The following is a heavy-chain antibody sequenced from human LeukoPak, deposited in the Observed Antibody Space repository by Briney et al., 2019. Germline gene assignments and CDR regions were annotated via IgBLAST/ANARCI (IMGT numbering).Heavy chain of an antibody. V-gene: IGHV3-48*03. CDR1: GFTFSSYE. Sequence: PGGSLRLSSAASGFTFSSYEMNWVSQAPGKGLEWVSYISSSSSTIYYADSVKGRFTISRDNAKNSLYLQMNSLRAEDTAVYYCASVYGSGSQGVFDYWGQGTLVTVSS. D-gene: IGHD3-10*01. CDR2: ISSSSSTI. J-gene: IGHJ4*02. CDR3: ASVYGSGSQGVFDY.